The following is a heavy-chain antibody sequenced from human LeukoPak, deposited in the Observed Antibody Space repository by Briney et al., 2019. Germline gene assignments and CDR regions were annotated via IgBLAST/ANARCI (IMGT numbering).Heavy chain of an antibody. J-gene: IGHJ4*02. V-gene: IGHV1-2*02. CDR2: INPNSGGT. CDR1: GYPFTGYY. CDR3: ARGRGSTSSNFDQ. D-gene: IGHD2-2*01. Sequence: ASGKLSCKASGYPFTGYYMHWVRQAPGQGPGWWGWINPNSGGTNYAQKFQGTVTMTKDTSISTAYMELSRLTSNATAVYYCARGRGSTSSNFDQWGQGTLVTVSS.